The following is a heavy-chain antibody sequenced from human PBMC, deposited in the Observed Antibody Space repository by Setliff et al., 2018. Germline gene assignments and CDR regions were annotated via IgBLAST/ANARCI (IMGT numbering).Heavy chain of an antibody. D-gene: IGHD1-26*01. CDR1: GYTFTGYY. V-gene: IGHV1-2*06. J-gene: IGHJ5*02. CDR3: ARIMGIVGDNWLDP. CDR2: INPNSGGT. Sequence: GASVKVSCKASGYTFTGYYMHWVRQAPGQGLEWMGRINPNSGGTNYAQKFQGRVTMTRDTSISTAYMELSRLRSDDTAVYYCARIMGIVGDNWLDPWGQGTLVTVSS.